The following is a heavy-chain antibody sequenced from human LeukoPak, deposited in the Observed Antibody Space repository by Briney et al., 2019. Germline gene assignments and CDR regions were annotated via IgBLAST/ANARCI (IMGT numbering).Heavy chain of an antibody. CDR2: IYYSGST. Sequence: PSETLSLTCTVSGGAISRYYWSWIRQPPGKGPEWIGYIYYSGSTDYNPSLKSRVTISVDTSKNQFSLKVSSVTAADTAVYYCARNAPVYYYYYMDVWGKGTTVTVS. D-gene: IGHD2-2*01. CDR1: GGAISRYY. CDR3: ARNAPVYYYYYMDV. V-gene: IGHV4-59*01. J-gene: IGHJ6*03.